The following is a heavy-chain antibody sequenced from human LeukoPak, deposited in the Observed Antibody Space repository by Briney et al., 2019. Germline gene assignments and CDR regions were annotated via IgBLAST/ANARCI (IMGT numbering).Heavy chain of an antibody. CDR2: IIPIFGTA. Sequence: SVKVSCKASGGTFSSYAISWVRQAPGQGLEWMGGIIPIFGTANYAQKFQGRVTITADESTSTAYMELSSLRSEDTAAYYCARDVGLRLGELSLYYFDYWGQGTLVTVSS. V-gene: IGHV1-69*13. J-gene: IGHJ4*02. CDR1: GGTFSSYA. CDR3: ARDVGLRLGELSLYYFDY. D-gene: IGHD3-16*02.